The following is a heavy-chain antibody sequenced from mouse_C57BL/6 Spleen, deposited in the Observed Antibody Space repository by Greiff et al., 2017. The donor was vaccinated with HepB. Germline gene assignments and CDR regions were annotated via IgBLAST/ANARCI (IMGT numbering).Heavy chain of an antibody. CDR2: IRSKSNNYAT. Sequence: EVKLVESGGGLVQPKGSLKLSCAASGFSFNTYAMNWVRQAPGKGLEWVARIRSKSNNYATYYADSVKDRFTISRDDSESMLYLQMNNLKTEDTAMYYCVRDEGGPYDYGFAYWGQGTLVTVSA. CDR3: VRDEGGPYDYGFAY. V-gene: IGHV10-1*01. CDR1: GFSFNTYA. D-gene: IGHD2-4*01. J-gene: IGHJ3*01.